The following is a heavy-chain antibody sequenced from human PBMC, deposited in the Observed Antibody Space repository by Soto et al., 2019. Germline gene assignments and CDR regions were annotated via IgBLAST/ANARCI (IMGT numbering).Heavy chain of an antibody. CDR1: GGSISSNY. V-gene: IGHV4-59*01. CDR3: ARYRREAVAGYTLDN. CDR2: VYNSGST. J-gene: IGHJ4*02. D-gene: IGHD6-13*01. Sequence: SETLSLTCTVSGGSISSNYWTWIRQPPGKGLEWIGYVYNSGSTNYNPSLKSRVTISEDTSKSQFSLKVNSMTAAGTAVYYCARYRREAVAGYTLDNWGQGILVTVSS.